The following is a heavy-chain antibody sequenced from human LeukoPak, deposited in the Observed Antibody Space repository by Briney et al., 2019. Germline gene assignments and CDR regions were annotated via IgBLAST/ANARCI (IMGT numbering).Heavy chain of an antibody. CDR1: GGSISSGDYY. CDR2: IYTSGST. J-gene: IGHJ5*02. CDR3: ARAGTEYYDILTGYYSGWFDP. Sequence: SETLSLTCTVSGGSISSGDYYWSWIRQPAGKGLEWIGRIYTSGSTNYNPSLKSRVTMSVDTSKNQFSLKLSSVTAADTAVYYCARAGTEYYDILTGYYSGWFDPWGQGTLVTVSS. V-gene: IGHV4-61*02. D-gene: IGHD3-9*01.